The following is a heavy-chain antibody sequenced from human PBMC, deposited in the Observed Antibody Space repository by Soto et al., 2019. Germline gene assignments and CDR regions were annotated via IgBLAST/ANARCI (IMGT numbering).Heavy chain of an antibody. CDR3: ARDQMGSGYDLMYFDY. Sequence: PVKVSCKASGGTFSSYAISWVRQAPGQGLEWVGGIIPIFGTANYAQKFQGRVTITADESTSTAYMELSSLRSEDTAVYYCARDQMGSGYDLMYFDYWGQGTLVTV. J-gene: IGHJ4*02. CDR2: IIPIFGTA. V-gene: IGHV1-69*13. CDR1: GGTFSSYA. D-gene: IGHD5-12*01.